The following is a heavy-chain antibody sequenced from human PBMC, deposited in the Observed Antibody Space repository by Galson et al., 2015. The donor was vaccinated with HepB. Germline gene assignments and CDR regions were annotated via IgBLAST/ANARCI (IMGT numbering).Heavy chain of an antibody. Sequence: SVKVSCKASGGTFSSYAISWVRQAPGQGLEWMGGIIPIFGTANYAQKFQGRVTITADESTSTAYMELSSLRSEDTAVYYCARENGFGELFGTYYMDVWGEGTTVTVSS. J-gene: IGHJ6*03. CDR2: IIPIFGTA. CDR1: GGTFSSYA. V-gene: IGHV1-69*13. CDR3: ARENGFGELFGTYYMDV. D-gene: IGHD3-10*01.